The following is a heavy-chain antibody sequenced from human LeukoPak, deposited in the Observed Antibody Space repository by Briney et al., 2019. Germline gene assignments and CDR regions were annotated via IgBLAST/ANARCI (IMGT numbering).Heavy chain of an antibody. J-gene: IGHJ4*02. CDR1: GFTFSSYE. CDR3: ARDSGNYYGSGSYYPYYFDY. Sequence: GGSLRLSCAASGFTFSSYEMNWVRQAPGKGLEWVANIKQDGSEKYYVDSVKGRFTISRDNAKNSLYLQMNSLRAEDTAVYYCARDSGNYYGSGSYYPYYFDYWGQGTLVTVSS. V-gene: IGHV3-7*01. CDR2: IKQDGSEK. D-gene: IGHD3-10*01.